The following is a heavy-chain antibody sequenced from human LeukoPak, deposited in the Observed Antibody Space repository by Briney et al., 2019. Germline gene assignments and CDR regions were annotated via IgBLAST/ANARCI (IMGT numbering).Heavy chain of an antibody. CDR3: ARDDLAIIRAFDI. J-gene: IGHJ3*02. Sequence: PGVTLRLSSAASRFTFSSYDMSWVPQAPGKGLEGGEYISSSSNYIYYGDSVKGRVSISRDNAKNSLYLQMNSLRAEDTGVYFCARDDLAIIRAFDIWGQGTMVTVS. CDR2: ISSSSNYI. V-gene: IGHV3-21*01. D-gene: IGHD5-12*01. CDR1: RFTFSSYD.